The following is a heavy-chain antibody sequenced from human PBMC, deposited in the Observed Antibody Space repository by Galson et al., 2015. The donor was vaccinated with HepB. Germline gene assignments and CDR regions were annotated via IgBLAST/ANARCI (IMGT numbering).Heavy chain of an antibody. V-gene: IGHV3-48*03. CDR3: ARGEGYSYGPRRFDY. D-gene: IGHD5-18*01. CDR2: ISSSGSTI. Sequence: SLRLSCAASGFTFSSYEMNWVRQAPGKGLEWVSYISSSGSTIYYADSVKGRFTISRDNAKNSLYLQMNSLRAEDTAVYYCARGEGYSYGPRRFDYWGQGTLVTVSS. J-gene: IGHJ4*02. CDR1: GFTFSSYE.